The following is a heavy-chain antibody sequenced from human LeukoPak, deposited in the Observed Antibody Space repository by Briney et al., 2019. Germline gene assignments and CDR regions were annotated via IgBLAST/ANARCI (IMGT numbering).Heavy chain of an antibody. CDR2: MQYDGSIK. J-gene: IGHJ4*02. D-gene: IGHD6-13*01. V-gene: IGHV3-30*04. Sequence: GRSLRLSCAASGFTFDDYAMHWVRQAPGKGLEWVAFMQYDGSIKYYADSVKGRFTISRDNSKNTLYLQMDSLRADDTAVYFCARDSIRQQLYYFDYWGRGTLVTVSS. CDR1: GFTFDDYA. CDR3: ARDSIRQQLYYFDY.